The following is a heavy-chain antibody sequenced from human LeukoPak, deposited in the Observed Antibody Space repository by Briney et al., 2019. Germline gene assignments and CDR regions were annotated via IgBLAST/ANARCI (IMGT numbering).Heavy chain of an antibody. Sequence: PGGSLRLSCSASGFTFSSYAMYWVRQAPGKGLEYVSAISDNGGYTYYADSVKGRFTISRDNSKNTVYLQMTSLRGEDTAVYYCVKALMEDINWGQGTLVTVSS. V-gene: IGHV3-64D*06. CDR3: VKALMEDIN. D-gene: IGHD2-8*01. J-gene: IGHJ4*02. CDR1: GFTFSSYA. CDR2: ISDNGGYT.